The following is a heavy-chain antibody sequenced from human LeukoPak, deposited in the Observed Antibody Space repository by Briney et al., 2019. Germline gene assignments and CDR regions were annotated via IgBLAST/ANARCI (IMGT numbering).Heavy chain of an antibody. CDR3: ARDQTIFGVVIAFDY. J-gene: IGHJ4*02. D-gene: IGHD3-3*01. CDR1: GGYISSGSYY. Sequence: SETLSLTCTVSGGYISSGSYYWSWIRQPAGKGLEWIGRIYTWGSTNYNLSLKPRVTISVDTSKIQSSLKLSSVTAADTALYYCARDQTIFGVVIAFDYWGQGTLVTVSS. CDR2: IYTWGST. V-gene: IGHV4-61*02.